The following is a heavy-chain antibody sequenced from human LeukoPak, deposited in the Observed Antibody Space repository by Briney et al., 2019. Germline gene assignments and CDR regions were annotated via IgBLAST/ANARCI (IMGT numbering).Heavy chain of an antibody. CDR2: IRYDGSNK. D-gene: IGHD2-15*01. V-gene: IGHV3-30*02. CDR1: GFTFSSYG. CDR3: ARPIDDVGSFDY. J-gene: IGHJ4*02. Sequence: GGSLRLSCAASGFTFSSYGMHWVRQAPGKGLEWVAFIRYDGSNKYYADSVKGRFTISRDNSKNTLYLQMNSLRAEDTAVYYCARPIDDVGSFDYWGQGTLVTVSS.